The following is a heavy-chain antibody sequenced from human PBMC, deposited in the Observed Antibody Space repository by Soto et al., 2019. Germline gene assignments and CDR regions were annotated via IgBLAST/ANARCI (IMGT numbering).Heavy chain of an antibody. CDR3: ARELHGGSYGMDV. J-gene: IGHJ6*02. CDR2: ITTAGDT. V-gene: IGHV3-13*01. Sequence: EVQLVESGGGLVQPGGSLRLSCAASGFTFSNYDMHWVRQVTGKGLEWVSGITTAGDTYYPGSVKGRFTISREKDKNSLYHQMNSLSAGDTAVYYCARELHGGSYGMDVWGQGTTVTVSS. CDR1: GFTFSNYD.